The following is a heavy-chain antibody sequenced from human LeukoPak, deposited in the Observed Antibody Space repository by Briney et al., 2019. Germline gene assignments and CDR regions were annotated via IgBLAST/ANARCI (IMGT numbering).Heavy chain of an antibody. CDR1: GFTFSSYA. CDR2: IKSKTDGGTT. J-gene: IGHJ4*02. D-gene: IGHD5-18*01. V-gene: IGHV3-15*01. CDR3: TTPPDSYGVDY. Sequence: GGSLRLSCAASGFTFSSYAMSWVRQAPGKGLEWVGRIKSKTDGGTTDYAAPVKGRFTISRDDSKNTLYLQMNSLKTEDTAVYYCTTPPDSYGVDYWGQGTLVTVSS.